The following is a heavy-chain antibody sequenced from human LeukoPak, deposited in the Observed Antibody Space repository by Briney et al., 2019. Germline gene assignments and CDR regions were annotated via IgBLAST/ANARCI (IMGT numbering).Heavy chain of an antibody. CDR1: GGSISSSSYY. V-gene: IGHV4-39*01. CDR3: ARHSLERAYYDILTGYRIDY. CDR2: IYYSGST. J-gene: IGHJ4*02. Sequence: SETLSLTCTVSGGSISSSSYYWGSIRQPPGKGLEWIGSIYYSGSTYYNPSLKSRVTISVDTSKNQFSLKLSSVTAADTAVYYCARHSLERAYYDILTGYRIDYWGQGILVTVSS. D-gene: IGHD3-9*01.